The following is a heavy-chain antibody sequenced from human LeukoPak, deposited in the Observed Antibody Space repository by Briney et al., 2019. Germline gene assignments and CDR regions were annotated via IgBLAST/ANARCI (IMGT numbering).Heavy chain of an antibody. CDR2: INHSGST. V-gene: IGHV4-30-2*01. CDR3: ARGPYDYVWGSYRLTPPPVDY. D-gene: IGHD3-16*02. J-gene: IGHJ4*02. Sequence: SETLSLTCAVSGGSISSGGYSWSWLRQPPGKGLEWIGEINHSGSTNYNPSLKSRVTISVDTSKNPFSLKLSSVTAADTAVYYCARGPYDYVWGSYRLTPPPVDYWGQGTLVTVSS. CDR1: GGSISSGGYS.